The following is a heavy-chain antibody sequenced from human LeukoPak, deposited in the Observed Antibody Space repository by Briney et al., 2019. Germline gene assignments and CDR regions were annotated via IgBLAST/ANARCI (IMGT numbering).Heavy chain of an antibody. Sequence: GGSLRLSCAASGFTFSSYGMHWVRQAPGKGLEWVAVIWYDGSNKYYADSVKGRFTISRDNSKNALYLQMNSLRAEDTAVYYCARAYHGMDVWGQGTTVTVSS. V-gene: IGHV3-33*01. CDR3: ARAYHGMDV. CDR1: GFTFSSYG. J-gene: IGHJ6*02. CDR2: IWYDGSNK.